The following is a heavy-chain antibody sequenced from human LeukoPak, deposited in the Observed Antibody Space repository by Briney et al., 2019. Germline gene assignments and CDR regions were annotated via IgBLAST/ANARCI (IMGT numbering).Heavy chain of an antibody. CDR3: ARVRGMVRGVIIGGPPLDY. Sequence: PGGSLRLSCAASGFTFSSYAMSWVRQAPGKGLEWVAVISYDGSNKYYADSVKGRFTISRDNSKNTLYLQMNSLRAEDTAVYYCARVRGMVRGVIIGGPPLDYWGQGTLVTVSS. J-gene: IGHJ4*02. CDR2: ISYDGSNK. CDR1: GFTFSSYA. V-gene: IGHV3-30-3*01. D-gene: IGHD3-10*01.